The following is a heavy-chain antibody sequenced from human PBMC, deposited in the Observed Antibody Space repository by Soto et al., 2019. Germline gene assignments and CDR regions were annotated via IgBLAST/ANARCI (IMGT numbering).Heavy chain of an antibody. Sequence: QVQLQESGPGLVKPSETLSLTCTVSGGSISSYYWSWIRQPPGKGLEWIGYIYYSGRTNYNPSLKGRVTMSVDTSKSQFSLKLSSGTAADAAVYYCARSHDYGDYVSDYWGQGTLVTVSS. V-gene: IGHV4-59*08. J-gene: IGHJ4*02. CDR1: GGSISSYY. CDR3: ARSHDYGDYVSDY. D-gene: IGHD4-17*01. CDR2: IYYSGRT.